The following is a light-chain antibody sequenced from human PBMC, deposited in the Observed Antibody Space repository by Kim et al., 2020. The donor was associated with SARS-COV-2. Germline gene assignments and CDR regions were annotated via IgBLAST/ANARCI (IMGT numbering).Light chain of an antibody. CDR3: QQYSRSPT. J-gene: IGKJ1*01. CDR1: QSISSW. V-gene: IGKV1-5*01. Sequence: SAYLGDRVTITGRASQSISSWLAWYQHKPGKAPALLIYDASSLESGVPSRFSGSGSGTEFTLTISSLQPDDFATYYCQQYSRSPTFGQGTKVDIK. CDR2: DAS.